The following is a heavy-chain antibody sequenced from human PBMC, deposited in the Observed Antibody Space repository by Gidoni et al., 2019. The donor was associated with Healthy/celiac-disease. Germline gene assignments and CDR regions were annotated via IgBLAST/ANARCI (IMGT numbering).Heavy chain of an antibody. J-gene: IGHJ4*02. CDR2: ISWNSGRI. CDR3: AKGAYSSGWYGDY. V-gene: IGHV3-9*01. D-gene: IGHD6-19*01. Sequence: EVQLVESGGGLVQPGRSLRLSCVASGFTFDDYGMDWVRQAPGKGLEWVSGISWNSGRICYADSVKGRFTISRDNAKNSLYLQMNSLRAEDTAFYYCAKGAYSSGWYGDYWGQGTLVTVSS. CDR1: GFTFDDYG.